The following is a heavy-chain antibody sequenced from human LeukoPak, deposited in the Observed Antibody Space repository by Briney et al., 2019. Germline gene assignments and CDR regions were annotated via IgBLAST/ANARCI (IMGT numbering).Heavy chain of an antibody. D-gene: IGHD3-3*01. J-gene: IGHJ4*02. CDR3: AKDRRGGLRFLEWFLGLGDY. V-gene: IGHV3-23*01. CDR2: ISGSGGST. Sequence: PGGSLRLSCAASGFTFSSYAMSWVRQAPGKGLEWVSAISGSGGSTYYADSVKGRFTISRDNSKNTLYLQMNSLRAEDTAVYYCAKDRRGGLRFLEWFLGLGDYWGQGTLVTVSS. CDR1: GFTFSSYA.